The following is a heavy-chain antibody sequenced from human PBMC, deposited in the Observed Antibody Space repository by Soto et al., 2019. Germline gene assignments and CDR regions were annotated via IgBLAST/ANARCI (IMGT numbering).Heavy chain of an antibody. D-gene: IGHD3-22*01. CDR1: GFTFSSYG. CDR2: ISYDGNYK. CDR3: GKVSTYYYDSTFDY. J-gene: IGHJ4*02. Sequence: QVQLVESGGGVVQPGRSLRLSCAASGFTFSSYGMHWVRQATGKGLEWVAIISYDGNYKYYADSVKGRFTISRDNSKNTLYLQMNSLRAEDTAVYYCGKVSTYYYDSTFDYWGQGTLVTVSS. V-gene: IGHV3-30*18.